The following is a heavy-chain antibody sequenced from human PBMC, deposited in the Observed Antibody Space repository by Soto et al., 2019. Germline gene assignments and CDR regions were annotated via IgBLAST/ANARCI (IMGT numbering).Heavy chain of an antibody. V-gene: IGHV2-5*02. CDR3: AHCRGGVASF. Sequence: QITLNESGPTLVKPTQTLTLTCTFSGFSLSTRDVGVGWIRQPPGEALEWLGVVYWDDDKTYSPSLKSRLTITKDTYKNLVVLRMTKVDPVDTATYYCAHCRGGVASFWGQGTLVTVSS. CDR1: GFSLSTRDVG. D-gene: IGHD3-16*01. CDR2: VYWDDDK. J-gene: IGHJ4*02.